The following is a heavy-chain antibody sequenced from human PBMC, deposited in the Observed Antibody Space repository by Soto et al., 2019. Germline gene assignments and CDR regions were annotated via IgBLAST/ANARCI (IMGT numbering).Heavy chain of an antibody. V-gene: IGHV3-11*06. CDR2: ISSGGTYI. CDR3: ARLTVTLNYAMDV. J-gene: IGHJ6*02. D-gene: IGHD4-17*01. Sequence: GGSLRLSCAASGFILRDYYMTWIRQAPGKGLDYISYISSGGTYISYADSVKGRFTISRDNAKNSLFLQLNSLRAEDTGVYFCARLTVTLNYAMDVWGQGTTVTVSS. CDR1: GFILRDYY.